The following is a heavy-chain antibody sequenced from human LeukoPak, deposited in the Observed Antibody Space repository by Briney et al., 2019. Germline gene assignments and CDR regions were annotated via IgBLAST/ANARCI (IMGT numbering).Heavy chain of an antibody. CDR3: ARGRPIYYYYGMDV. CDR1: GGSVSSYY. Sequence: SETLSLTCTVSGGSVSSYYWSWIRQPPGKGLEWIGYIYYSGNTNYNPSLKSRVTILVDTSKNQFSLKLSSVTAADTAVYYCARGRPIYYYYGMDVWGRGTTVTVSS. CDR2: IYYSGNT. V-gene: IGHV4-59*02. J-gene: IGHJ6*02.